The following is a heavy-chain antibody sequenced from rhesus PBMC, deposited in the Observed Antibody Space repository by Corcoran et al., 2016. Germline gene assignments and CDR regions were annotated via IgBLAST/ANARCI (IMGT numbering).Heavy chain of an antibody. J-gene: IGHJ2*01. CDR1: GVSISSNY. V-gene: IGHV4-173*01. CDR2: ISGRDGSP. D-gene: IGHD5-24*01. CDR3: ATSVYTGRYFDI. Sequence: QLQLQESGPGLVKPSETLSLTCAVSGVSISSNYWSWIRQPPGKGLEWIGRISGRDGSPDYNPSLKSRVTISTDTSKKQFSLKLSSVTAADTAVYYCATSVYTGRYFDIWGPGTPVTISS.